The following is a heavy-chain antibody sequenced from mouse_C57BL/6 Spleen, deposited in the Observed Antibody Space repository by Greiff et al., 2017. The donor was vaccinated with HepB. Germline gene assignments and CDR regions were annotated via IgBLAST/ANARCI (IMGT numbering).Heavy chain of an antibody. CDR3: ARPGSSYVWYFDV. CDR1: GFTFSDYG. Sequence: EVQLVESGGGLVKPGGSLKLSCAASGFTFSDYGMHWVRQAPEKGLEWVAYISSGSSTIYYADTVKGRFTISRDNAKNTLFLQMTSLRSEDTAMYYCARPGSSYVWYFDVWGTGTTVTVSS. V-gene: IGHV5-17*01. J-gene: IGHJ1*03. CDR2: ISSGSSTI. D-gene: IGHD1-1*01.